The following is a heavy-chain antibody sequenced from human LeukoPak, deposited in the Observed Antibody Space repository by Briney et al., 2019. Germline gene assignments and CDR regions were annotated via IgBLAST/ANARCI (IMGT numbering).Heavy chain of an antibody. Sequence: GGSLRLSCAVSGFTFEDYGMSWVRQAPGKGLEWVANIKQDGSEQYYVDAVKGRFPIHRDNAKTSLSLQRNIRRAGDGAVYYCARHRQKKIVGAIEPFGYYFDYWGQGTLVTVSS. CDR1: GFTFEDYG. CDR3: ARHRQKKIVGAIEPFGYYFDY. V-gene: IGHV3-7*01. D-gene: IGHD1-26*01. CDR2: IKQDGSEQ. J-gene: IGHJ4*02.